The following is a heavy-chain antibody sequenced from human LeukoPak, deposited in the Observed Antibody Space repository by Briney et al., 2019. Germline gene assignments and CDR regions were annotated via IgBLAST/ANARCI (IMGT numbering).Heavy chain of an antibody. J-gene: IGHJ4*02. D-gene: IGHD1-7*01. CDR2: INHSGST. Sequence: TSETLSLTCAVYGGSFSGYYWSWIRQPPGKGLEWIGEINHSGSTNYNPSLKSRVTISVDTSKNQFSLKLSSVTAVDTAVYYCARDDGTTTGVDYWGQGTLVTVSS. CDR1: GGSFSGYY. V-gene: IGHV4-34*01. CDR3: ARDDGTTTGVDY.